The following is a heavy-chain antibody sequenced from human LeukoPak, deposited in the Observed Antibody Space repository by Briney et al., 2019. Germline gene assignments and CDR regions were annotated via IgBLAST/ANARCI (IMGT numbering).Heavy chain of an antibody. D-gene: IGHD3-22*01. Sequence: NPSQTLSLTCTVSGGSISSGGYYWTWIRQPPGKGLEWIGEINDGGSTSYNPSLKSRVTISEDTSKNQLSLRLRSVTAADTAVYYCARVPYQDSSGYRDYWGQGTLVTVSS. CDR2: INDGGST. J-gene: IGHJ4*02. CDR3: ARVPYQDSSGYRDY. CDR1: GGSISSGGYY. V-gene: IGHV4-31*03.